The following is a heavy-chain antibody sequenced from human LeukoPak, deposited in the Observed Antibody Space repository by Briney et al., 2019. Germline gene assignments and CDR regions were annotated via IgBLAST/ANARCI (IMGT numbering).Heavy chain of an antibody. CDR1: GFTFSSYA. CDR2: MSGSGGGT. Sequence: GGSLRLSCAASGFTFSSYAMSWVRQAPGKGLECVARMSGSGGGTYYADSVKGRFAVSRDSPKNSLYLQMDSLRVDDTAVYYCTRDRWELPEFGYWGQGTLVSVSS. D-gene: IGHD1-26*01. V-gene: IGHV3-23*01. CDR3: TRDRWELPEFGY. J-gene: IGHJ4*02.